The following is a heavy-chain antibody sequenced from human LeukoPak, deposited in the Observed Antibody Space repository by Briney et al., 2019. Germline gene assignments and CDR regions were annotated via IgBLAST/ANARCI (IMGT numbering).Heavy chain of an antibody. Sequence: SETLSLTCTVSGGSISSYYWSWIRQPPGKGLEWIGYIYTSGSTNCNHSLKSGVTISVDTSNNKFSLKLSTVSAADTAVYYCGRYYYYYYYTDVWGKGTTVTVSS. CDR2: IYTSGST. CDR3: GRYYYYYYYTDV. J-gene: IGHJ6*03. CDR1: GGSISSYY. V-gene: IGHV4-4*09.